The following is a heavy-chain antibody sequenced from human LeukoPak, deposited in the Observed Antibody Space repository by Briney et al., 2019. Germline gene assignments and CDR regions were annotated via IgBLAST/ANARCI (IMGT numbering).Heavy chain of an antibody. CDR1: VFDLNTYE. V-gene: IGHV3-48*03. CDR2: ITISGHTK. Sequence: SGGSLRLSCAASVFDLNTYEMNWVRQAPGKGLEWIADITISGHTKNYADSVKGRFTISRDNAGTSLYLQMNSLRVEDTGVYYCARGDPHADLWGQGTLVTVSS. J-gene: IGHJ5*02. CDR3: ARGDPHADL.